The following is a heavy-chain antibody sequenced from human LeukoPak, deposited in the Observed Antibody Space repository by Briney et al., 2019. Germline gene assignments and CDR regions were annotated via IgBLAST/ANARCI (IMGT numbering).Heavy chain of an antibody. Sequence: SETLSLTCTVSGGSISSYYWSWIRQPPGKGLEWIGYIYYSGSTNYNPSLKSRVTISVDTSKNQFSLKLSSVTAADTAVYYCARARAYYDFWSGWNSPTDYWGQGTLVTVSS. CDR2: IYYSGST. D-gene: IGHD3-3*01. V-gene: IGHV4-59*12. J-gene: IGHJ4*02. CDR3: ARARAYYDFWSGWNSPTDY. CDR1: GGSISSYY.